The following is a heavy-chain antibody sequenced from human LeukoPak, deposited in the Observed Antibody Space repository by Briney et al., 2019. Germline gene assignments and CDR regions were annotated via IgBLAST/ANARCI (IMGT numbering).Heavy chain of an antibody. Sequence: PGGSLRLSCAASGFTFSSYSMIWVRQAPGKGLEWVSPISSSSSYIYYADSVKGRFTISRDNAKNSLYLQMNSLRAEDTAVYYCAREEATGTTNWFDPWGQGTLVTVSS. CDR1: GFTFSSYS. D-gene: IGHD1-1*01. J-gene: IGHJ5*02. V-gene: IGHV3-21*01. CDR2: ISSSSSYI. CDR3: AREEATGTTNWFDP.